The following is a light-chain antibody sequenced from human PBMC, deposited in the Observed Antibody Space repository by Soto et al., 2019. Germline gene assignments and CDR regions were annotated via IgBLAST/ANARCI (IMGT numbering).Light chain of an antibody. J-gene: IGLJ2*01. Sequence: QSALTQPASVSGSPGQSITISCTGTSSDVGDYNYVSWYQQHPGKAPKLMIYDVSNRPSGISNRFSGSKSGNTASLTISGLQAEDEADYYCSSYTSSSTSLVFGGGTKLTVL. CDR3: SSYTSSSTSLV. V-gene: IGLV2-14*01. CDR2: DVS. CDR1: SSDVGDYNY.